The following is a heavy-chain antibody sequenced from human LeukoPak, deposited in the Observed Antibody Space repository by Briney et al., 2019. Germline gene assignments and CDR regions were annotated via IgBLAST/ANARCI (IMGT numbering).Heavy chain of an antibody. Sequence: SETLSLTCAVYGGSFSGYYWSWIRQPPGKGLEWIGEINHSGSTNYNPSLKSRVTISVDTSKNQFSLKLSSVTAADTAVYYCARGVDGGLFDYWGQGPLVPVTS. V-gene: IGHV4-34*01. CDR1: GGSFSGYY. D-gene: IGHD4-23*01. J-gene: IGHJ4*02. CDR3: ARGVDGGLFDY. CDR2: INHSGST.